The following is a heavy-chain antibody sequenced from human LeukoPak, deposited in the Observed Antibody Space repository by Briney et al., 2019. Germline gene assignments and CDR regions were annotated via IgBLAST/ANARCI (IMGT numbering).Heavy chain of an antibody. CDR1: GFTFSSYW. D-gene: IGHD6-19*01. CDR2: IKQDGSEK. CDR3: ARDSSGSYLVYYFDY. J-gene: IGHJ4*02. Sequence: PGGSLRLSCAASGFTFSSYWMSWVRQAPGKGLEWVANIKQDGSEKYYVDSVKGRFTISRDNAKNSLYLQMNSLRAEDTAVYYCARDSSGSYLVYYFDYWGQGTLVTVSS. V-gene: IGHV3-7*01.